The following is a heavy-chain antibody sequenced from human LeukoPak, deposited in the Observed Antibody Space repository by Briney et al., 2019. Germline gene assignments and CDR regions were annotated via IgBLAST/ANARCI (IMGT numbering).Heavy chain of an antibody. CDR2: ISSSTSAI. D-gene: IGHD3-10*01. CDR1: GFTFSTYT. Sequence: GGSLRLSCATSGFTFSTYTMNWVRQAPGKGLEWVSYISSSTSAIYYADSVKGRFTISRDNAKNSLYLQMNSLRTEDTALYYCAKDFGEGGYWGQGTLVTVSS. J-gene: IGHJ4*02. CDR3: AKDFGEGGY. V-gene: IGHV3-48*01.